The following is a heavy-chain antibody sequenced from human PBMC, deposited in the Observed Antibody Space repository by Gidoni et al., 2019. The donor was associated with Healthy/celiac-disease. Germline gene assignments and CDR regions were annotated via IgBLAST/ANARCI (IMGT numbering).Heavy chain of an antibody. D-gene: IGHD3-10*01. CDR3: ARQESYYYGSGSYYIDY. V-gene: IGHV3-33*01. J-gene: IGHJ4*02. Sequence: QVQLVESGGGVVQPGRSLSLSCAASGFTFSSYGMHWVRQAPGKGLEWVAVIWYDGSNKYYADSVKGRFTISRDNSKNTLYLQMNSLRAEDTAVYYCARQESYYYGSGSYYIDYWGQGTLVTVSS. CDR1: GFTFSSYG. CDR2: IWYDGSNK.